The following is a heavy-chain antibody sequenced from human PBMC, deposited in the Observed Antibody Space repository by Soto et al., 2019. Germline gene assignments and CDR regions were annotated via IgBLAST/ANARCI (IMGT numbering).Heavy chain of an antibody. CDR1: GGSITDYY. Sequence: SXTLSLTCAVSGGSITDYYWSWIRQPPGKGLEWIGDIYFRGSTNYNPSLKSRVTISVDTSKNQFSLRLSSVTAADTAVYYCARDNYYGMDVWGKGTTVTVSS. V-gene: IGHV4-59*01. CDR2: IYFRGST. J-gene: IGHJ6*04. CDR3: ARDNYYGMDV.